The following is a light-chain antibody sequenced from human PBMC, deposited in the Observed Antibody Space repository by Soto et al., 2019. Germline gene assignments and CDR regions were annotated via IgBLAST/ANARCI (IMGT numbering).Light chain of an antibody. V-gene: IGKV3-20*01. J-gene: IGKJ1*01. CDR2: GAS. Sequence: EIVLTQSPRTLSLSPGERATLSCRASQSVSSRYLAWYQQKPGQAPRLLIYGASSRATGIPDRFSASGSGTDFTLTISRLEPEDFAVYYCQQHGSSPPLTFGQGTEVEIK. CDR3: QQHGSSPPLT. CDR1: QSVSSRY.